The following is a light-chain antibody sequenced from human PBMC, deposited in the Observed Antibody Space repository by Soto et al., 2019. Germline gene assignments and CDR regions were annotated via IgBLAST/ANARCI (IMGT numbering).Light chain of an antibody. J-gene: IGLJ3*02. Sequence: QSALTQPPSASGSPGQSVTISCTGTSSDVGGYNYVSWYQYHPGKAPKLLISEVSKRPSGVPDRFSGSKSGNTASLTVSGLQAEDEADYYCSSYAGSNNWVFGGGTKLTVL. CDR1: SSDVGGYNY. V-gene: IGLV2-8*01. CDR2: EVS. CDR3: SSYAGSNNWV.